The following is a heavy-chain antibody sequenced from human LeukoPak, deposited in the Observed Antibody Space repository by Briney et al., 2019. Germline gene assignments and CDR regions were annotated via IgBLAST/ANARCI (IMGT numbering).Heavy chain of an antibody. CDR1: GGSISSSSYY. Sequence: SETLSLTCTVSGGSISSSSYYWGWIRQPPGKGLEWIGSIYYSGSTYYNPSLKSRVTISVDMSKNQFSLKLSSVTAADTAVYYCARGGRPKPMSIAARLWFDPWGQGTLVTVSS. CDR3: ARGGRPKPMSIAARLWFDP. V-gene: IGHV4-39*07. CDR2: IYYSGST. D-gene: IGHD6-6*01. J-gene: IGHJ5*02.